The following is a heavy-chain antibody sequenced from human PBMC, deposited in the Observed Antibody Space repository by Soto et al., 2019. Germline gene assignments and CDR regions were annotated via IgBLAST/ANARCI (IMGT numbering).Heavy chain of an antibody. CDR3: AILRSTVVTPLFFGCDI. J-gene: IGHJ3*02. CDR2: IYPGDSDT. V-gene: IGHV5-51*01. Sequence: PGESLKISCKGSGYSFTSYWIGWVRQMPGKGLEWMGIIYPGDSDTRYSPSFQGQVTISADKSISTAYLQWSSLKASDTAMYYCAILRSTVVTPLFFGCDIWGQGTMVSVSS. CDR1: GYSFTSYW. D-gene: IGHD4-17*01.